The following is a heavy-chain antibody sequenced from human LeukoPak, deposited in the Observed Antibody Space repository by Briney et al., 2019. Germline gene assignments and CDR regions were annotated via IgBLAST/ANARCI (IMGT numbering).Heavy chain of an antibody. V-gene: IGHV3-48*04. Sequence: GGSLRLSCAASGLKFGSFSMTWVRQAPGKGLEWLSYITSDSSSTYYSDSVKGRFTISRDNAKNSLYLQMNSLRAEDTAVYYCARVIGSYGDSAYWGQGTLVTVSS. J-gene: IGHJ4*02. CDR3: ARVIGSYGDSAY. CDR1: GLKFGSFS. D-gene: IGHD4-17*01. CDR2: ITSDSSST.